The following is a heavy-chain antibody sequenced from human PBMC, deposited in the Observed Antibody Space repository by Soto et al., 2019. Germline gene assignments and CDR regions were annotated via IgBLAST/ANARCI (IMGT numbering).Heavy chain of an antibody. J-gene: IGHJ4*02. CDR3: ARVSASYYDSSGYYFRY. V-gene: IGHV1-69*13. D-gene: IGHD3-22*01. CDR1: GGTFSSYA. CDR2: IIPIFGTA. Sequence: GASVKVSCKXSGGTFSSYAISWVRQAPGQGLEWMGGIIPIFGTANYAQKFQGRVTITADESTSTAYMELSSLRSEDTAVYYCARVSASYYDSSGYYFRYWGQGTLVTVSS.